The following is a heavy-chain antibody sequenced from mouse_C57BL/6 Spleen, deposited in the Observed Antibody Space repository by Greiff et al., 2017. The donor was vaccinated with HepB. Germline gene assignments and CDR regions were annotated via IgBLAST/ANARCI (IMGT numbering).Heavy chain of an antibody. V-gene: IGHV1-55*01. Sequence: QVHVKQPGAELVKPGASVKMSCKASGYTFTSYWITWVKQRPGQGLEWIGDIYPGSGSTNYNEKFKSKATLTVDTSSSTAYMQLSSLTSEDSAVYYCARGSSLYYDYDGYAMDYWGQGTSVTVSS. CDR2: IYPGSGST. CDR3: ARGSSLYYDYDGYAMDY. D-gene: IGHD2-4*01. CDR1: GYTFTSYW. J-gene: IGHJ4*01.